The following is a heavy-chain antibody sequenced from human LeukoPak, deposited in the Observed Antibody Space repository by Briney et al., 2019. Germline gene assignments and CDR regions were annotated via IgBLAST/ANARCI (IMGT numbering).Heavy chain of an antibody. V-gene: IGHV3-9*01. CDR1: GFTFSSYG. Sequence: PGRSLRLSCAASGFTFSSYGMHWVRQAPGKGLEWVSGISWNSGSIGYADSVKGRFTISRDKAKSSLYLQMNSLTAEDTALYYCAKTSSSRYYYFDYWGQGTLVTVSS. D-gene: IGHD6-19*01. CDR3: AKTSSSRYYYFDY. J-gene: IGHJ4*02. CDR2: ISWNSGSI.